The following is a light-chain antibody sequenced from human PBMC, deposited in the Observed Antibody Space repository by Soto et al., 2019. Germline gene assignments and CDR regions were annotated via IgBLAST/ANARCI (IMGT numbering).Light chain of an antibody. Sequence: QSALTQPRSVSGSPGQSVTISCTGVIYNYVSWYQQHPGKVPKLMIHDASRRPSGVPDRFSGSKSGDTASLTISGLHAEDEADYYCCSYAGNFILVFGGGTKLTVL. CDR3: CSYAGNFILV. V-gene: IGLV2-11*01. CDR1: VIYNY. CDR2: DAS. J-gene: IGLJ3*02.